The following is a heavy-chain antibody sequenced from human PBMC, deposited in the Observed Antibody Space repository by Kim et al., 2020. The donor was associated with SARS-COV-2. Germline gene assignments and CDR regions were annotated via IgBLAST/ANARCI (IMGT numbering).Heavy chain of an antibody. CDR3: ARQTPRDTTLIFSTSPVPEY. J-gene: IGHJ4*02. Sequence: GGSLRLSCAPSGFTFNKFAMQWFRQAPGKGLEWVAVISYDGSVKYYADSVKGRFTISRDNSDNMLYLQMSSLKPEDTALYHCARQTPRDTTLIFSTSPVPEYWGQGTLVTVSS. CDR2: ISYDGSVK. CDR1: GFTFNKFA. D-gene: IGHD1-1*01. V-gene: IGHV3-30-3*01.